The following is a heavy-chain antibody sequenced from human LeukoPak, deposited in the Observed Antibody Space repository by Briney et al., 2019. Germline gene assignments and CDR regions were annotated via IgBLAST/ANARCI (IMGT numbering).Heavy chain of an antibody. Sequence: VASVKVSCKASGYTFTSYGISWVRQAPGQGLEWMGWISAYNGNTNYARKLQGRVTMTTDTSTCTAYMELRSLRSDDTAVYYCARVGGGLYYDFWRGPHRFDYWGQGTLVTVSS. D-gene: IGHD3-3*01. CDR2: ISAYNGNT. J-gene: IGHJ4*02. V-gene: IGHV1-18*01. CDR1: GYTFTSYG. CDR3: ARVGGGLYYDFWRGPHRFDY.